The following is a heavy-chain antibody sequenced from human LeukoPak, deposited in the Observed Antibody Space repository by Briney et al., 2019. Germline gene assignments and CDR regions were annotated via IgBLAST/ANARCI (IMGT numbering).Heavy chain of an antibody. V-gene: IGHV3-9*01. CDR2: ISWNSGSI. J-gene: IGHJ4*02. CDR1: GFTFDDYA. CDR3: AGGSSTDSYYFDY. Sequence: PGGSLRLSCAASGFTFDDYAMHWVRQAPGKGLEWVSGISWNSGSIGYADSVKGRFTISRDNAQNSVYLQMNSLRAEDTAVYFCAGGSSTDSYYFDYWGQGTLVTVSS. D-gene: IGHD2-2*01.